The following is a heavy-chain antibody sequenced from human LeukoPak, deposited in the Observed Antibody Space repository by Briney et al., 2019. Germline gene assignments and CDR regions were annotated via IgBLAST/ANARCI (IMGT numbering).Heavy chain of an antibody. CDR3: AKDLHYYGPGSSPQY. Sequence: PGGSLRLSCEASGFTFSNYAMRWVRRAPGKGLEWVALISYDGSTKHYADSVKGRFTISRDNSKNTLSLQINSLRSGDTAVYYCAKDLHYYGPGSSPQYWGQGTLVTVSS. J-gene: IGHJ4*02. CDR2: ISYDGSTK. CDR1: GFTFSNYA. V-gene: IGHV3-30*18. D-gene: IGHD3-10*01.